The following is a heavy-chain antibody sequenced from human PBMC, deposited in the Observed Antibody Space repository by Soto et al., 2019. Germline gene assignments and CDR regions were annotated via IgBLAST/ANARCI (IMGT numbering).Heavy chain of an antibody. CDR3: ARGPTQATTGGMDV. Sequence: QVQLVQSGAEVKKPGASVKVSCKASGYTFTNYGVSWVRQAPGQGLEWMGWISAYNGNTNYAQKLQGRVPMTTDTSPSTAYLELRSMRSDDTAVYYCARGPTQATTGGMDVWGQGTTVTVSS. J-gene: IGHJ6*02. CDR1: GYTFTNYG. V-gene: IGHV1-18*01. CDR2: ISAYNGNT. D-gene: IGHD1-1*01.